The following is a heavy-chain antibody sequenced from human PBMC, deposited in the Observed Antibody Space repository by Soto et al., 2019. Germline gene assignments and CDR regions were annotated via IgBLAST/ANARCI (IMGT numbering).Heavy chain of an antibody. CDR3: AREQVDIVATTLRDYFDY. Sequence: SVKVSCKASGGTFSSYAISWVRQAPGQGLEWMGGIIPIFGTANYAQKFQGRVTITADESTSTAYMELSSLRSEDTAVYYCAREQVDIVATTLRDYFDYWGQGTLVTVSS. J-gene: IGHJ4*02. D-gene: IGHD5-12*01. CDR2: IIPIFGTA. CDR1: GGTFSSYA. V-gene: IGHV1-69*13.